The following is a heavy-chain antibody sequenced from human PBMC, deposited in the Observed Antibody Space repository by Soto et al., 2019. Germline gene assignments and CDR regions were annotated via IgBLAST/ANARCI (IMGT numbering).Heavy chain of an antibody. Sequence: ASVKVSCKASGYTFTGYHMHWVRQAPGQGLEWMGWINPNSGGTNYAQKFQGRVTMTRDTSISTAYMELSRLRSDDTAVYYCAREVVAVAGTVGYFDYWGQGTLVTVSS. CDR3: AREVVAVAGTVGYFDY. CDR1: GYTFTGYH. V-gene: IGHV1-2*02. J-gene: IGHJ4*02. D-gene: IGHD6-19*01. CDR2: INPNSGGT.